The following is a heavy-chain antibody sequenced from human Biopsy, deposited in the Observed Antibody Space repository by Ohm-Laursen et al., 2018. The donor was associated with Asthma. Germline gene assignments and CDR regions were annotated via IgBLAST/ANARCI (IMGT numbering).Heavy chain of an antibody. CDR2: INAGNGNT. CDR3: ARTYYDFLTGQVHDAFAM. D-gene: IGHD3-9*01. J-gene: IGHJ3*02. Sequence: GASVKVSCKASGYTFINYAIHWVRQAPGQRLEWMGWINAGNGNTKYSQKVQGRVTITRDTSASTAYMDLSSLRSEDTAVYYCARTYYDFLTGQVHDAFAMWGQGTMVTVSS. CDR1: GYTFINYA. V-gene: IGHV1-3*01.